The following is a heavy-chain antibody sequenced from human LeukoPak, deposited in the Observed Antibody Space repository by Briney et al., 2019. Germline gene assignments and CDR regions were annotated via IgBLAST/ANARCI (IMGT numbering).Heavy chain of an antibody. CDR1: GVSFSDYY. D-gene: IGHD1-26*01. Sequence: SETLSLTCAVYGVSFSDYYWSWIRQSPGKGLEWIGEINHSGSTNYNPSLKSRVTISLDTSRNQFSLKLSSVTAADTAVYYCATTTIRLGYWGQGTLVTVSS. V-gene: IGHV4-34*01. J-gene: IGHJ4*02. CDR3: ATTTIRLGY. CDR2: INHSGST.